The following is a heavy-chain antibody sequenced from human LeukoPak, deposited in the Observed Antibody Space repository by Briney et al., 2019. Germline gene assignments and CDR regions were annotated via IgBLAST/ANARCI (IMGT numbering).Heavy chain of an antibody. CDR1: GGSISSGSYY. D-gene: IGHD6-13*01. CDR2: IYTSGST. J-gene: IGHJ4*02. Sequence: SQTLSLTCTVSGGSISSGSYYWSCIRQPAGKGLEWVGRIYTSGSTNYNPSLKSRVTISVDTSKNQFSLKLSSVTAADTAVYYCARESIAAAGTSLVYWGQGTLVTVSS. V-gene: IGHV4-61*02. CDR3: ARESIAAAGTSLVY.